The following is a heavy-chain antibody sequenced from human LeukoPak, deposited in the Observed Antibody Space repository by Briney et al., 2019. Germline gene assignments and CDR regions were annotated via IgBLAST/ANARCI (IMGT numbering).Heavy chain of an antibody. CDR1: GFTFSSYS. CDR2: IYYSGST. CDR3: ARAAAVAGKFDY. J-gene: IGHJ4*02. V-gene: IGHV4-39*01. Sequence: GSLRLSCAASGFTFSSYSMNWIRQPPGKGLEWIGSIYYSGSTYYNPSLKSRVTISVDTSKNQFSLKLSSVTAADTAVYYCARAAAVAGKFDYWGQGTLVTVSS. D-gene: IGHD6-19*01.